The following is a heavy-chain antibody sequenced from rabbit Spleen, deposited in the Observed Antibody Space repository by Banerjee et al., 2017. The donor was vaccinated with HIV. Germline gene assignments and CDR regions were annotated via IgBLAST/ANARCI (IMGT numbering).Heavy chain of an antibody. CDR1: GFSFGDVDV. V-gene: IGHV1S45*01. Sequence: QEQLVESGGDLVKPEGSLTLTCKASGFSFGDVDVMCWVRQAPGKGLEWIACMNTATGKGFYASWAKGRFPISTTSSATVTLQMTSLTAADTATYFCARDLACVIGWNFNLWGQGTLVTVS. D-gene: IGHD1-1*01. CDR3: ARDLACVIGWNFNL. CDR2: MNTATGKG. J-gene: IGHJ4*01.